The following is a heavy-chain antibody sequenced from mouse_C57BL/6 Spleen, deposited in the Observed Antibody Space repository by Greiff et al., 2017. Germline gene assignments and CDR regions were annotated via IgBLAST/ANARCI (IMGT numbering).Heavy chain of an antibody. CDR1: GYTFTSYT. CDR2: INPSSGYT. D-gene: IGHD2-12*01. Sequence: VQLQQSGAELARPGASVKMSCKASGYTFTSYTMHWVKQRPGQGLEWIGYINPSSGYTKYNQKFKDKATLTADKSSSTAYMQLSSLPSEDSAVYYCARSCYDGYWYFDVWGTGTTVTVSS. V-gene: IGHV1-4*01. J-gene: IGHJ1*03. CDR3: ARSCYDGYWYFDV.